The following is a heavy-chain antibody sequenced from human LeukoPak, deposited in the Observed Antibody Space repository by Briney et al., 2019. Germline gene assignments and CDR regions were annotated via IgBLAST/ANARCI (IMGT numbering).Heavy chain of an antibody. Sequence: ASVKVSCKVSGYTLTELSMHWVRQAPGKGLEWMGGFDPEDGETIYAQKFQGRVTMTEDTSTDTAYMELSSLRSEDTAVYYCATGRYCSSTSCYARYNWFDPWGQGTLVTASS. CDR3: ATGRYCSSTSCYARYNWFDP. CDR2: FDPEDGET. CDR1: GYTLTELS. J-gene: IGHJ5*02. V-gene: IGHV1-24*01. D-gene: IGHD2-2*01.